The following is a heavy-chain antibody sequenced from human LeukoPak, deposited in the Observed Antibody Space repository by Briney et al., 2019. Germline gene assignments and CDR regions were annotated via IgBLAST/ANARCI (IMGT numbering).Heavy chain of an antibody. CDR3: ARRPLHSQNWLAP. Sequence: GESLKISCKGYGDRFTSYWVAWVRQMPGKGLEWMGIIFPGDSDTGYSPSIQGQVTISVDRSISTAYLQWSSLKASDTAIYYCARRPLHSQNWLAPWGQGTLVTVSS. V-gene: IGHV5-51*01. CDR2: IFPGDSDT. J-gene: IGHJ5*02. CDR1: GDRFTSYW.